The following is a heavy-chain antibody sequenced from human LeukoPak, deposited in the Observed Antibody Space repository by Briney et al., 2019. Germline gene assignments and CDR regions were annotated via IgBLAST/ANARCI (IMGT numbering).Heavy chain of an antibody. V-gene: IGHV1-46*01. CDR3: AREWSKLYYYYSSGSKAFQL. D-gene: IGHD3-22*01. CDR2: MNPSGGST. CDR1: GYTLTSSD. J-gene: IGHJ3*01. Sequence: GASVKVSCKAAGYTLTSSDMHCVRQSPGHGRKGRGRMNPSGGSTRYAQKFQARVTTTRESSTRTAYTALSSVRSPDTAVYYCAREWSKLYYYYSSGSKAFQLWRQGTMVPVSS.